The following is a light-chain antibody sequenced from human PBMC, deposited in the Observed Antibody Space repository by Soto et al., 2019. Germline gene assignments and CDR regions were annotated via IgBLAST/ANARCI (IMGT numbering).Light chain of an antibody. CDR1: QSLGGN. Sequence: VLISQSPATLAESPGDTATLSCRASQSLGGNLAWYQQKPGQAPRLLIFRASSRAKGVPARFSASGSGTEFTLTISGLQSEDFAVYYCHQYSNWPPWTFGPGTKVDIK. J-gene: IGKJ1*01. CDR2: RAS. CDR3: HQYSNWPPWT. V-gene: IGKV3-15*01.